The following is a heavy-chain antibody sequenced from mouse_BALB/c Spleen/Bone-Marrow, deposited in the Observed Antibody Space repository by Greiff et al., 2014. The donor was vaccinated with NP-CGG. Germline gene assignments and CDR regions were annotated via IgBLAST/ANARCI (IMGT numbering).Heavy chain of an antibody. CDR2: IWAGGST. J-gene: IGHJ3*01. Sequence: QVQLKDSGPGLVAPSQSLSITCTVSGFSLTSYGVHWVRQPPGKGLEWLGVIWAGGSTNYNSALMSRLSISKDNSKSQVFLKMNSLQTDDTAVYYCARDHYGNYGGSFFAYWGQGTLVTVSA. D-gene: IGHD2-1*01. V-gene: IGHV2-9*02. CDR3: ARDHYGNYGGSFFAY. CDR1: GFSLTSYG.